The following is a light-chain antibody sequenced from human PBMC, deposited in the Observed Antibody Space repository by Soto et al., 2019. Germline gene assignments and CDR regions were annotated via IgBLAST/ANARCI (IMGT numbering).Light chain of an antibody. Sequence: EIVLTQSPGTLSLSPGERVTLSCRASQSVSRNYLAWYQQKPGQAPNLLIYGASNRATGIPDRFSGSVSGTDFTLTISRLEPEDFAVYYCQQYGSSPYTFGQGTRLEI. CDR3: QQYGSSPYT. CDR2: GAS. J-gene: IGKJ2*01. V-gene: IGKV3-20*01. CDR1: QSVSRNY.